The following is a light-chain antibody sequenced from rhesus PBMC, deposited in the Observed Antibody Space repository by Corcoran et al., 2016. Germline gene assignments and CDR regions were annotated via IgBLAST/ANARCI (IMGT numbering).Light chain of an antibody. Sequence: IQMTQSPSSLSASVGDRVTITCRASENVQNYLHWYQQKPGKAPKLLIYHASTLQRGVPSRFSGSGSGTEYTFTISSLQPEDIATYHCQHTYGTPITFGGGTKVEIK. V-gene: IGKV1-74*01. CDR1: ENVQNY. J-gene: IGKJ4*01. CDR2: HAS. CDR3: QHTYGTPIT.